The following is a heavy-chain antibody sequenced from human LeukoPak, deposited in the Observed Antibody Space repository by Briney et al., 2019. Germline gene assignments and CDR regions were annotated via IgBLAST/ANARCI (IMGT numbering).Heavy chain of an antibody. CDR2: INAGNGNT. J-gene: IGHJ4*02. V-gene: IGHV1-3*03. CDR1: GYTFTSYA. CDR3: ARLVRSGSSNGAFDY. Sequence: ASVKVSCKASGYTFTSYAMHWVRQAPGQRLEWMGWINAGNGNTKYSQEFQGRVTITRDTSASTAYMELNSLRAEDTAVYYCARLVRSGSSNGAFDYWGQGTLVTVSS. D-gene: IGHD1-26*01.